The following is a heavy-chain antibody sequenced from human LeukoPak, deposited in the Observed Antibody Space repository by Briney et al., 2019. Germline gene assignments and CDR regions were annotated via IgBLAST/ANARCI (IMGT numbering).Heavy chain of an antibody. D-gene: IGHD2-8*01. J-gene: IGHJ4*02. V-gene: IGHV4-4*07. Sequence: PSETLSLTCTVSGGSISNYYWGWIRQPAGKGLEWIGRIHASGSTNYNPSLKSRVTMSVDTSKDQYSLKLSSVTAADTAVYYCARMVVSAWYFDYWGQGTLVTVSS. CDR1: GGSISNYY. CDR3: ARMVVSAWYFDY. CDR2: IHASGST.